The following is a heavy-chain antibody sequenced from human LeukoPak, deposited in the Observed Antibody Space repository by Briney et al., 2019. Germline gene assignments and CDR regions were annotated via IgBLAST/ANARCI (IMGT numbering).Heavy chain of an antibody. CDR3: AKDSEVVPAAPYGMDV. CDR2: VGGSGDNT. Sequence: GGSLRLSCAASGFTFSSYAMSWVRQAPGKGLEWVSTVGGSGDNTYHADSVKGRFTISRDNSKNTLYLQMNSLRAEDTAVYYCAKDSEVVPAAPYGMDVWGQGTTVTVSS. V-gene: IGHV3-23*01. CDR1: GFTFSSYA. D-gene: IGHD2-2*01. J-gene: IGHJ6*02.